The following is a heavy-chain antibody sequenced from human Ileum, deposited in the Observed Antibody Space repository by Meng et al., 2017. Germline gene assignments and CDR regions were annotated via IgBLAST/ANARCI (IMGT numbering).Heavy chain of an antibody. J-gene: IGHJ6*02. CDR1: GFTFSSYW. V-gene: IGHV3-74*01. D-gene: IGHD3-16*01. Sequence: GESLKISCAASGFTFSSYWLHWVRQVPGKGLVWVSRINTDGNYRNYTDSVKGRFTISRDNAKNTLYLQMNSLRAEDTAVYYCASHMVTFYYYGMDVWGQGTTVTVSS. CDR2: INTDGNYR. CDR3: ASHMVTFYYYGMDV.